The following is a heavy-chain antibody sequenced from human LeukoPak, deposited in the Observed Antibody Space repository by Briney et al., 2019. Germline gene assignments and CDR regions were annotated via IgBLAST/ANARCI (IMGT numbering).Heavy chain of an antibody. Sequence: SETLSLTCTVSGGSISSYYWSWIRQPPGKGLEWIGNIYYSGSTNYNPSLKSRVTMSVDTSKNQISLKLTSVTAADTAVYYCARQYSTVTTFDIWGQGTLVTVSS. J-gene: IGHJ5*02. CDR3: ARQYSTVTTFDI. CDR1: GGSISSYY. V-gene: IGHV4-59*08. D-gene: IGHD4-17*01. CDR2: IYYSGST.